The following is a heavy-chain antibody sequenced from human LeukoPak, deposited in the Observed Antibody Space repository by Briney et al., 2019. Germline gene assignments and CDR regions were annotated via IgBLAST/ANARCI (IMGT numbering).Heavy chain of an antibody. CDR1: GYTFTSYD. D-gene: IGHD3-22*01. Sequence: ASVKVSCKASGYTFTSYDINWVRQATGQGLEWMGWMNPNSGNTGYAQKFQGRVTMTRNTSISTAYMELSSLRSEDTAVYYCARSGDYDSSGYAGSFDIWGQGTVVTVSS. CDR3: ARSGDYDSSGYAGSFDI. CDR2: MNPNSGNT. J-gene: IGHJ3*02. V-gene: IGHV1-8*01.